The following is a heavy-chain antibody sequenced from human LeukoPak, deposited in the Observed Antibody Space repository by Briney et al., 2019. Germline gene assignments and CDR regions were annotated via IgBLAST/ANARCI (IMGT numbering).Heavy chain of an antibody. V-gene: IGHV3-15*01. CDR3: TTAMVRGVAPRRMVI. CDR1: GFTFSNAW. CDR2: IKSKTDGGTT. J-gene: IGHJ6*04. D-gene: IGHD3-10*01. Sequence: GGSLRLSCAASGFTFSNAWMSWVRQAPGKGLEWVGRIKSKTDGGTTDYAAPVKGRFTISRDDSKNTLYLQMNSLKTEDTAVYYCTTAMVRGVAPRRMVIWGKGTTVTVSS.